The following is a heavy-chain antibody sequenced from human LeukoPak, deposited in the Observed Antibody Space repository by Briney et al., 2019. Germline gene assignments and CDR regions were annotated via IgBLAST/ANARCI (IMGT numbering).Heavy chain of an antibody. V-gene: IGHV3-21*01. CDR2: ISSSSSYI. Sequence: PGGSLRLSCAASGFTFSSYSMNWVRQAPGKGLEWVSSISSSSSYIYYADSVKGRFTISRDNAKNSLYLQMNSLRAEDTAVYYCARDLGDYGDYWLWYYYGMDVWGQGTTVTVSS. D-gene: IGHD4-17*01. CDR3: ARDLGDYGDYWLWYYYGMDV. J-gene: IGHJ6*02. CDR1: GFTFSSYS.